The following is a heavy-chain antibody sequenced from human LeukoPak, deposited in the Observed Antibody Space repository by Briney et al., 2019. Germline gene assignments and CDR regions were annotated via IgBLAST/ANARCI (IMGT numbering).Heavy chain of an antibody. V-gene: IGHV3-23*01. CDR3: AKDIGYDFWSGYYLNWFDP. D-gene: IGHD3-3*01. Sequence: GGSLTLSCAASGFTFSSHAMSWLRQAPGKGLEWVSAITGSGRSTYYADSVKGRFTISRDNSKNPLYLQMSSLRAEDTGVYYCAKDIGYDFWSGYYLNWFDPWGQGTLVTVSS. CDR1: GFTFSSHA. CDR2: ITGSGRST. J-gene: IGHJ5*02.